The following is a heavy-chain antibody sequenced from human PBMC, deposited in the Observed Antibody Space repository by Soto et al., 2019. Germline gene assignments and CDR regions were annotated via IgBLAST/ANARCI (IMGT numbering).Heavy chain of an antibody. J-gene: IGHJ4*02. CDR2: ISYDGSNK. Sequence: GGSLRLSCAASGFTFSSYAMHWVRQAPGKGLEWVAVISYDGSNKYYADSVKGRFTISRDNSKNTLYLQMNSLRAEDTAVYYCARVLKAHYYASSGYLIWCQAILLTVSS. D-gene: IGHD3-22*01. CDR1: GFTFSSYA. V-gene: IGHV3-30-3*01. CDR3: ARVLKAHYYASSGYLI.